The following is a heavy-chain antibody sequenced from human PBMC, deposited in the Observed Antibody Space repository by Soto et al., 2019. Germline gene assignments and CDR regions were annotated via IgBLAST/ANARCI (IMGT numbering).Heavy chain of an antibody. CDR3: ARMSTATAA. CDR2: ISKSGGDT. D-gene: IGHD1-1*01. V-gene: IGHV3-23*01. J-gene: IGHJ5*02. Sequence: EAQMLESGGGSVQPGGSLRLSCAASGFTFSTYAVAWVRQSPGKGLEWVSSISKSGGDTWYADSVKGRFTISRDNSKNTLYLQKNSLRAEDTAVYYCARMSTATAAWGQGTLVTVAS. CDR1: GFTFSTYA.